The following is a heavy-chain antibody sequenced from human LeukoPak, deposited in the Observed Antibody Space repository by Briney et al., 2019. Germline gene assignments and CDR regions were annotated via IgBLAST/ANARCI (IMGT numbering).Heavy chain of an antibody. V-gene: IGHV3-74*01. J-gene: IGHJ4*02. CDR2: INTDGSST. CDR1: GFTFSSYW. D-gene: IGHD6-19*01. CDR3: ARDLRIAVAGGFDY. Sequence: GGSLRLSCAASGFTFSSYWMHWVRQAPGKGLVWVSRINTDGSSTSYADSVKGRFTVSRDNAKSTLYLQMNSLRAEDTAVYYCARDLRIAVAGGFDYWGQGTLVTVFS.